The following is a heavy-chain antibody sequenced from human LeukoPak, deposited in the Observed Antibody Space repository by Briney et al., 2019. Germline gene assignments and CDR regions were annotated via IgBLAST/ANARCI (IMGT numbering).Heavy chain of an antibody. V-gene: IGHV3-21*04. Sequence: GGSLRLSCAASGFTFSSYSMNWVRQAPGKGLEWVSSISSSSSYIYYADSVKGRFTISRDNAKNSLYLQMNSLRVEDTALYYCAKASGYGSGSYFGDANWFDPWGQGTLVTVSS. D-gene: IGHD3-10*01. CDR3: AKASGYGSGSYFGDANWFDP. CDR1: GFTFSSYS. CDR2: ISSSSSYI. J-gene: IGHJ5*02.